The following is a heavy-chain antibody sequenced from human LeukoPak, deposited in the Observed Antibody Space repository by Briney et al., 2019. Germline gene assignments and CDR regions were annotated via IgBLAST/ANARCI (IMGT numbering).Heavy chain of an antibody. CDR1: GGSFSGYY. CDR3: ARRVVVVPAAILQSRYFDL. D-gene: IGHD2-2*01. Sequence: PSETLSLTCAVYGGSFSGYYWSWIRQPPGKGLEWSGEINHSGSTNYNPSLKSRVTISVDTSKNQFSLKLSSVTAADTAVYYCARRVVVVPAAILQSRYFDLWGRRTLVTVSS. CDR2: INHSGST. V-gene: IGHV4-34*01. J-gene: IGHJ2*01.